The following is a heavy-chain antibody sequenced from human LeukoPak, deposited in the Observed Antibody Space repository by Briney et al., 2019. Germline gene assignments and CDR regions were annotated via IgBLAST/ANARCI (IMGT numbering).Heavy chain of an antibody. J-gene: IGHJ4*02. CDR1: GFTFSDYA. D-gene: IGHD1-7*01. CDR2: ISGSGGSA. CDR3: AKDLTGTTGY. Sequence: GGSLRLSCAASGFTFSDYAMTWVRQAPGKGLECVSYISGSGGSAYYADSVKGRFTISRDNSKNTLYLQMNSLRAEDTAVYYCAKDLTGTTGYWGQGTLATVSS. V-gene: IGHV3-23*01.